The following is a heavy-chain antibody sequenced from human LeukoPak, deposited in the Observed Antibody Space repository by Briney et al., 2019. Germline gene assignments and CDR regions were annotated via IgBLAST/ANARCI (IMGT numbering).Heavy chain of an antibody. CDR1: GFTFSDYF. CDR3: ARDGGGGFGECWFDP. V-gene: IGHV3-11*01. D-gene: IGHD3-10*01. Sequence: SGGSLRLSCAASGFTFSDYFMSWIRQAPGKGLEWVSYISSSGSTIYYADSVKGRFTISRDNAKNSLYLQMNSLRAEDTAVYYWARDGGGGFGECWFDPWGQGTLVTVSS. CDR2: ISSSGSTI. J-gene: IGHJ5*02.